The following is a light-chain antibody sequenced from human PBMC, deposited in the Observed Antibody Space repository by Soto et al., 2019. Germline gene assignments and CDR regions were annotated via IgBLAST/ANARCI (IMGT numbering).Light chain of an antibody. CDR1: QSVSSSY. CDR3: QQYGSSPWT. CDR2: GAS. V-gene: IGKV3-20*01. J-gene: IGKJ1*01. Sequence: EVVLTQSPGTLSLSPGEGATLSCRASQSVSSSYLAWYQQIPGQAPRLLIYGASSRATAIPDTFSGSGSGTDFTLTISRLEPEDFAVYFCQQYGSSPWTFGQGTKVDIK.